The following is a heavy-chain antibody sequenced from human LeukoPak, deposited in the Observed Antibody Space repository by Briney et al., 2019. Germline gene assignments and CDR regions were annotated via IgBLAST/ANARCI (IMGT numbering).Heavy chain of an antibody. Sequence: SETLSLTCTVSGGSISSYYWSRIRQPPGKGLEWIGNIYHSGDSYYSPSLKSRVTISVDTSQNQFSLKVSSVTAADTAVYYCARVVPLRYRIDYWSQGTLVTVSS. CDR1: GGSISSYY. CDR2: IYHSGDS. CDR3: ARVVPLRYRIDY. V-gene: IGHV4-59*08. J-gene: IGHJ4*02. D-gene: IGHD2-15*01.